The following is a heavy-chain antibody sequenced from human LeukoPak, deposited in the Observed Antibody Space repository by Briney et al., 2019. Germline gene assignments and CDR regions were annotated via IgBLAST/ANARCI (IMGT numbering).Heavy chain of an antibody. CDR1: GGSISSYY. Sequence: SETLSLTCTVSGGSISSYYWSWIRQPPGKGLEWIGYIYYSGSTNYNPSLKSRVTISVDTSKNQFSLKLSSVTAADTAVYYCARGYVGSYSDYWGQGTLVTVSS. D-gene: IGHD2-2*01. J-gene: IGHJ4*02. CDR2: IYYSGST. V-gene: IGHV4-59*01. CDR3: ARGYVGSYSDY.